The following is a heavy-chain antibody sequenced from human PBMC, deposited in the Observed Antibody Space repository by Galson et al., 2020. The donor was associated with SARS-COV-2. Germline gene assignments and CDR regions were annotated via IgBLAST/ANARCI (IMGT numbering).Heavy chain of an antibody. CDR1: GFSLSNRMG. Sequence: ESGPTLVKPTETLTLTCTVSGFSLSNRMGVSWIRQPPGKALEWLGYIFSNDGKSYRTSLKNRLTISKDTSKSQVVLTMTNMDPVDTATYYCARIRTRMVLWLGYYDMDVWGQCTTVTVSS. D-gene: IGHD3-10*01. J-gene: IGHJ6*02. V-gene: IGHV2-26*01. CDR2: IFSNDGK. CDR3: ARIRTRMVLWLGYYDMDV.